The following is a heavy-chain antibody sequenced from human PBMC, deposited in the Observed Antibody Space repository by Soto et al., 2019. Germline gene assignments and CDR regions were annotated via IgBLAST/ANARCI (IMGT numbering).Heavy chain of an antibody. CDR1: GGSVSSGDYF. Sequence: SETLSLTCTVSGGSVSSGDYFWSWLRQSPGKRLEWIAYIYYSGSTNYNPSLKSRATISVDTSKSQVSLTLTSMTAADAALYYCARSPNYYYYGFDVWGRGTAVTVSS. D-gene: IGHD3-10*01. CDR2: IYYSGST. V-gene: IGHV4-61*08. CDR3: ARSPNYYYYGFDV. J-gene: IGHJ6*02.